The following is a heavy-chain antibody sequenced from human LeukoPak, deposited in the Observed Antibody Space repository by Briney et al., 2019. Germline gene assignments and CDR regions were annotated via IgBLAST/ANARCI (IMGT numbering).Heavy chain of an antibody. CDR3: AKDLGYTSGWSDY. J-gene: IGHJ4*02. V-gene: IGHV3-23*01. D-gene: IGHD6-19*01. CDR1: GFIFSNYA. CDR2: ISGSGGST. Sequence: PGXSLRLSCAASGFIFSNYAMSWVRQAPGKGLEWVSGISGSGGSTYYADSVKGRFTISRDNSKNTLYLQMNSLRAEDTAVYYCAKDLGYTSGWSDYWGQGTLVTVSS.